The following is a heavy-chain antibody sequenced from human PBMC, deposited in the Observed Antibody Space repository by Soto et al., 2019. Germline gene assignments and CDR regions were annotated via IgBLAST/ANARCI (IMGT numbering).Heavy chain of an antibody. CDR3: ARLPGDILTGCFDY. J-gene: IGHJ4*02. CDR2: IYYSGST. CDR1: GGSISSSSYY. D-gene: IGHD3-9*01. V-gene: IGHV4-39*01. Sequence: QLQLQESGPGLVKPSETLSLTCTVSGGSISSSSYYWGWIRQPPGKGLEWIGSIYYSGSTYYNPSLKSRVTISVDTSKNQFSLKLSSVTAADTAVYYCARLPGDILTGCFDYWGQGTLVTVSS.